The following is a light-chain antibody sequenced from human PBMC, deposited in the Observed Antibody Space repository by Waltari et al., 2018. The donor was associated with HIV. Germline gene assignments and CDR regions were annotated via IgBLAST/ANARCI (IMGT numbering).Light chain of an antibody. CDR2: GNN. CDR1: RSRVGSYT. V-gene: IGLV1-44*01. Sequence: QSEVTPPPSVSGTPGQRATIPCSGSRSRVGSYTVNWYQQLPGMAPKLLIYGNNLRPSGVPDRFAGSKSGTSASLAISGLQSEDEAHYYCAAWDDSLSGRVFGGGTKLTVL. J-gene: IGLJ2*01. CDR3: AAWDDSLSGRV.